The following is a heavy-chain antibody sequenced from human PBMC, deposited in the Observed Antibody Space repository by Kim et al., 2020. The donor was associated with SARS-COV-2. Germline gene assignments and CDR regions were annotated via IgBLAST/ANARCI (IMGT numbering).Heavy chain of an antibody. CDR1: GFTFSSYS. V-gene: IGHV3-48*02. J-gene: IGHJ6*02. Sequence: GGSLRLSCAASGFTFSSYSMNWVRQAPGKGLEWVSYISSSSSTIYYADSVKGRFTISRDTAKNSLYLQMNSLRDEDTAVYYCAREYIYYGSGSKPYYYYGMDVWGQGNTVTVSS. CDR3: AREYIYYGSGSKPYYYYGMDV. D-gene: IGHD3-10*01. CDR2: ISSSSSTI.